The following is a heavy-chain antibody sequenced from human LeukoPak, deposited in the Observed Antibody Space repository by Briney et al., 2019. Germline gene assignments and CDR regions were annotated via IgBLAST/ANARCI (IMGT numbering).Heavy chain of an antibody. CDR2: INHSGST. V-gene: IGHV4-34*01. D-gene: IGHD1-26*01. J-gene: IGHJ3*02. Sequence: PSETLSLTCAVYGGSFSGYYWSWIRQPPGKGLEWIGEINHSGSTNYNPSLKSRVTISVDTSKNQFSLKLSSVTAADTAVYYCARTGTRGAFDIWGQGTMVTVSS. CDR3: ARTGTRGAFDI. CDR1: GGSFSGYY.